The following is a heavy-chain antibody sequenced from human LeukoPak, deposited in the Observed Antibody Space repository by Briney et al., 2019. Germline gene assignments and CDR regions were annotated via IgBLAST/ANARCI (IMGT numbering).Heavy chain of an antibody. CDR1: GYTFTSYY. CDR2: INPSGGST. CDR3: ARAKLPYCSGGSCYSVAFGY. Sequence: ASVKVSCKASGYTFTSYYMHWVRQAPGQGLEWMGIINPSGGSTSYAQKFQGRVTMTRDTSTSTVYMELSSLRSEDTAVYYCARAKLPYCSGGSCYSVAFGYWGQGTLVTVSS. D-gene: IGHD2-15*01. V-gene: IGHV1-46*01. J-gene: IGHJ4*02.